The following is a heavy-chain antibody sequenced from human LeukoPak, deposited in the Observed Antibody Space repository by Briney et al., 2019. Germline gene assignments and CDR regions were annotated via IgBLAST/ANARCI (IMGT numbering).Heavy chain of an antibody. J-gene: IGHJ4*02. CDR2: IYYSGST. CDR3: ARGNYDFWSGYYTSSFDY. V-gene: IGHV4-59*12. Sequence: PSETLSLTCTVSGGSISSYYWSWIRQPPGKGLEWIGYIYYSGSTNYNPSLKSRVTISVDTSKNQFSLKLSSVTAADTAVYYCARGNYDFWSGYYTSSFDYWGQGTLVTVSS. CDR1: GGSISSYY. D-gene: IGHD3-3*01.